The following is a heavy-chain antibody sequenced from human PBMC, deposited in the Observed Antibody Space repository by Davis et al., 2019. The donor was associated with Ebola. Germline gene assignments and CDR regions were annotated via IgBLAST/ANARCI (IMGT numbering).Heavy chain of an antibody. J-gene: IGHJ6*02. CDR3: ARVGVEYCSSTSCYTDYYYGMDV. Sequence: GGSLRLSCAASGFTFSSYAMHWVRQAPGKGLEWVAVISYDGSNKYYADSVKGRFTISRDNSKNTLYLQMNSLRAEDTAVYYCARVGVEYCSSTSCYTDYYYGMDVWGQGTTVTVSS. V-gene: IGHV3-30-3*01. CDR2: ISYDGSNK. D-gene: IGHD2-2*02. CDR1: GFTFSSYA.